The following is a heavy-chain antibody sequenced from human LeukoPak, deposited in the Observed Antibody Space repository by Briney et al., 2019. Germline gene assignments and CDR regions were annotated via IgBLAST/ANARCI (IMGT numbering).Heavy chain of an antibody. D-gene: IGHD6-13*01. CDR3: ARDPSATAGYFDT. CDR1: GDSISSYY. Sequence: SETLSLTCTVSGDSISSYYWSWIRQPPGKGLEWIGYIYSPGSTNYNPSLKSRVNISIDTSKNQFSLRLSSVTAADTAVYYCARDPSATAGYFDTWGQGTLVTVSS. CDR2: IYSPGST. J-gene: IGHJ4*02. V-gene: IGHV4-59*01.